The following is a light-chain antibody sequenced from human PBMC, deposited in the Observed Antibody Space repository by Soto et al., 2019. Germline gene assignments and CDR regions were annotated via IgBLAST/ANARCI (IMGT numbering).Light chain of an antibody. Sequence: EIVLTQSPAPLSLSPGERATLSCRASQSVSSYLAWYQQKPGQAPRLLIYDASNRATGIPARFSGSGSGTDFTLTISSLEPEDFAVYYCQQRSNWPTFGGGTKVDI. CDR1: QSVSSY. CDR2: DAS. V-gene: IGKV3-11*01. J-gene: IGKJ4*01. CDR3: QQRSNWPT.